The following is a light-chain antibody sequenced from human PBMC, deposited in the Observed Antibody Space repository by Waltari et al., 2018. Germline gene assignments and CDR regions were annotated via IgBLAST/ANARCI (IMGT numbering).Light chain of an antibody. CDR1: SLRSYY. CDR3: NSRDSSGNLVV. V-gene: IGLV3-19*01. CDR2: GKS. J-gene: IGLJ2*01. Sequence: SSELTQDPAVSVALGQTVRITCQGDSLRSYYASWYQEKPGQAPVLVNYGKSNRPSGSPARFSGSSSGNTASLTITGAQAEDAADYYCNSRDSSGNLVVFGGGTKLTVL.